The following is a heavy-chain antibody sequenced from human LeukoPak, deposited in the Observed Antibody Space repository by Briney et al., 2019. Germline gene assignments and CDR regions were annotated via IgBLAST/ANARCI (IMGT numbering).Heavy chain of an antibody. J-gene: IGHJ4*02. D-gene: IGHD6-19*01. Sequence: GGSLKLSCAASGFTFSGSAMHWVRQASGKGLEWVGRIRSKANSYATAYAAPVKGRFTISGDDSKNTAYLQMNSLKTEDTAVYYCTRHAEGAVAGPDYWGQGTLVTVSS. CDR2: IRSKANSYAT. CDR3: TRHAEGAVAGPDY. V-gene: IGHV3-73*01. CDR1: GFTFSGSA.